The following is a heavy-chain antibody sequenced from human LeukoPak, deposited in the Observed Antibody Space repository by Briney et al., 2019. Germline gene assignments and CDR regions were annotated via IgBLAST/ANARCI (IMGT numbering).Heavy chain of an antibody. J-gene: IGHJ6*03. V-gene: IGHV4-59*01. CDR2: IYYQGST. CDR1: GASISVYY. Sequence: SETLSLTCTVSGASISVYYWSWIRQPPGKGLEWIGYIYYQGSTNYNPSLKGRVTISLDTSNNQFSLRLSAVTAADTAVYYCARDRYYYMDVWGTGTTVTVSS. CDR3: ARDRYYYMDV.